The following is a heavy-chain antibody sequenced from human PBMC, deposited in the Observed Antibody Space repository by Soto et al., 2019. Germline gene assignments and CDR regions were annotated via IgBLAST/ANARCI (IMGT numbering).Heavy chain of an antibody. Sequence: SQTLSLTCAISGDSVSSTSAAWNWIRQSPSRGLERLGRTYYRSKWSKDYALSVKSRISITPDTSKNQFYLQLNSVTPEDTAIYYCARGHSGYFYYWGQGTLVTVSS. CDR2: TYYRSKWSK. V-gene: IGHV6-1*01. CDR3: ARGHSGYFYY. J-gene: IGHJ4*02. CDR1: GDSVSSTSAA.